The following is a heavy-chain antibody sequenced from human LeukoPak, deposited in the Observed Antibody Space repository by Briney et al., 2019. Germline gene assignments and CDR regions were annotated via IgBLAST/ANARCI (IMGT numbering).Heavy chain of an antibody. J-gene: IGHJ6*03. CDR2: INHSGST. D-gene: IGHD3-9*01. Sequence: SETLSLTCAVSGGSFSGYYWSWIRQPPEKGLEWVGEINHSGSTNSNPSLKSRVTVSVDTSKNQFSPKLSSVTAADTAVYYCARGGGNLLPYFDPKYYYYMDVWGKGTSVTVSS. CDR1: GGSFSGYY. CDR3: ARGGGNLLPYFDPKYYYYMDV. V-gene: IGHV4-34*01.